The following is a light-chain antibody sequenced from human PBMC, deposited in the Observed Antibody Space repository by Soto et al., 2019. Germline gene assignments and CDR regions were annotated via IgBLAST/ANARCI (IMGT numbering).Light chain of an antibody. J-gene: IGLJ2*01. Sequence: QSVLTQPPSVSGAPGQRVTISCTGSSSNIGAGYDVHWYQQLPGTAPKLLIYGNSNRPSGVPDRFSGSKSGTSASVAITGLQAEDEADYYCQSYDSSLSGLFGGGTKLTVL. V-gene: IGLV1-40*01. CDR3: QSYDSSLSGL. CDR2: GNS. CDR1: SSNIGAGYD.